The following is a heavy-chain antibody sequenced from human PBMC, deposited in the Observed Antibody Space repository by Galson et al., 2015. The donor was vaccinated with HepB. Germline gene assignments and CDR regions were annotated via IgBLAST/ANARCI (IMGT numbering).Heavy chain of an antibody. V-gene: IGHV1-69*13. CDR3: ARVGPGRITIFGVVIPRGNWFDP. Sequence: SVKVSCKASGGTFSSYAFSWVRQAPGQGLEWMGGIIPIFGTANYAQKFQGRVTITADESTSTAYMELSSLRSEDTAVYYCARVGPGRITIFGVVIPRGNWFDPWGQGTLVTVSS. J-gene: IGHJ5*02. D-gene: IGHD3-3*01. CDR2: IIPIFGTA. CDR1: GGTFSSYA.